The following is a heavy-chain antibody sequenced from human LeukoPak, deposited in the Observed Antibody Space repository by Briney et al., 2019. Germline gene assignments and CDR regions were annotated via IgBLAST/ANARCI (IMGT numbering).Heavy chain of an antibody. Sequence: ASVKVSCKASGYTFTSYDINWVRQATGQGLEWMGWMNPNSGNTGYAQKFQGRVTMTRNTSISTAYMELSSLRSEDTAVYYCATGLTLRFLEWQSYWGQGTLVTVSS. J-gene: IGHJ4*02. V-gene: IGHV1-8*01. CDR2: MNPNSGNT. D-gene: IGHD3-3*01. CDR3: ATGLTLRFLEWQSY. CDR1: GYTFTSYD.